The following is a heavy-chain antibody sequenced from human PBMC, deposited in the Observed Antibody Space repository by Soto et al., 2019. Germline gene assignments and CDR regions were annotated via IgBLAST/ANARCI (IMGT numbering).Heavy chain of an antibody. Sequence: QVQLVQSGAEVKKPGSSVKVSCKASGGTFSSYAISWVRQAPGQGLKWMGGIIPIFGTANYAQKFQGRVTITADESTSTAYMELSSLRSEDTAVYYCASGAGYCSSTSCQRAYYYYGMDVWGQGTTVTVSS. D-gene: IGHD2-2*01. V-gene: IGHV1-69*01. J-gene: IGHJ6*02. CDR1: GGTFSSYA. CDR2: IIPIFGTA. CDR3: ASGAGYCSSTSCQRAYYYYGMDV.